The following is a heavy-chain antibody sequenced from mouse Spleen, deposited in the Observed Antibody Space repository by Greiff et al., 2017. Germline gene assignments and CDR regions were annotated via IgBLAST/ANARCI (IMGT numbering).Heavy chain of an antibody. J-gene: IGHJ4*01. D-gene: IGHD2-4*01. V-gene: IGHV1-82*01. CDR1: GYAFSSSW. CDR2: IYPGDGDT. Sequence: QVQLKQSGPELVKPGASVKISCKASGYAFSSSWMNWVKQRPGKGLEWIGRIYPGDGDTNYNGKFKGKATLTADKSSSTAYMQLSSLTSEDSAVYFCARNPIYYDYEYYAMDYWGQGTSVTVSS. CDR3: ARNPIYYDYEYYAMDY.